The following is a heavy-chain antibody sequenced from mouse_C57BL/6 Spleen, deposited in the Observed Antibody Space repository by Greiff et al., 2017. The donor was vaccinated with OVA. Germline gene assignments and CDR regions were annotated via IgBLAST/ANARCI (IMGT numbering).Heavy chain of an antibody. Sequence: VQLQQPGAELVRPGTSVKLSCKASGYTFTSYWMHWVKQRPGQGLEWIGVIDPSDSYTNYNQKFKGKATLTVDTSSSTAYMQLSILTSEDSAVYYCARGDYDDIYYYAMDYWGQGTSVTVSS. D-gene: IGHD2-4*01. CDR3: ARGDYDDIYYYAMDY. CDR1: GYTFTSYW. J-gene: IGHJ4*01. CDR2: IDPSDSYT. V-gene: IGHV1-59*01.